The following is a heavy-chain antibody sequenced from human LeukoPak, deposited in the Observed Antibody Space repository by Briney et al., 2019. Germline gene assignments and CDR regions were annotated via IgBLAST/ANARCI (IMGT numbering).Heavy chain of an antibody. CDR3: ARGYPDMTTVTPGY. CDR1: GGSISSYY. CDR2: LYYSGST. Sequence: SETLSLTCTVSGGSISSYYWSWIRQPPGKGLEGIGYLYYSGSTKYNPSLKSRVTISVDTSKNQFSLRLSSVTAADTAVYYCARGYPDMTTVTPGYWGQGTLVTVSS. J-gene: IGHJ4*02. V-gene: IGHV4-59*01. D-gene: IGHD4-17*01.